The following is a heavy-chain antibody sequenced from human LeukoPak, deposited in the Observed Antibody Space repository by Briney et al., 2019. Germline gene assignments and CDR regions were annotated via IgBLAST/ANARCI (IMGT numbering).Heavy chain of an antibody. V-gene: IGHV1-8*01. CDR3: ARVTFGAAPLSHFDY. CDR2: MNPNNGNT. Sequence: ASVKVSCKASGYTFTSYDINWVRQATGQGLEWMGSMNPNNGNTGYPQKFRGRVTMTRDTSISTAYMELSSLRSEDTAVYYCARVTFGAAPLSHFDYWGQGTLVTVSS. D-gene: IGHD3-16*01. J-gene: IGHJ4*02. CDR1: GYTFTSYD.